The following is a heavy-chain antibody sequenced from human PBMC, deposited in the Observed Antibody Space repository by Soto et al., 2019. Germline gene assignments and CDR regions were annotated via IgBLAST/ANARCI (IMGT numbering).Heavy chain of an antibody. Sequence: GGSLRLSCAASGFTFSSYAMSWVRQAPGKGLEWVSAISGSGGSTYYADSVKGRFTISRDNSKNTLYLQMNSLRAEDTAVYYCANDKYGSGRVENWFDPWGQGTLVTVSS. CDR1: GFTFSSYA. CDR3: ANDKYGSGRVENWFDP. D-gene: IGHD3-10*01. CDR2: ISGSGGST. V-gene: IGHV3-23*01. J-gene: IGHJ5*02.